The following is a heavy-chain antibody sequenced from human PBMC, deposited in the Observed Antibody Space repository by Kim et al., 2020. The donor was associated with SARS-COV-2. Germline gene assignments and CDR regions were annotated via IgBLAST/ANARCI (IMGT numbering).Heavy chain of an antibody. Sequence: SVKVSCKASGGTLSSNSITLVRQAPGQGLEYMGGFNPIFGTPTYAQKFQGRLLINADESTSTVYMDLGSLRSDDTAVYYCARGPAEPQWYYYGMDVWGQGTTVTVSS. V-gene: IGHV1-69*13. J-gene: IGHJ6*02. CDR2: FNPIFGTP. D-gene: IGHD2-15*01. CDR3: ARGPAEPQWYYYGMDV. CDR1: GGTLSSNS.